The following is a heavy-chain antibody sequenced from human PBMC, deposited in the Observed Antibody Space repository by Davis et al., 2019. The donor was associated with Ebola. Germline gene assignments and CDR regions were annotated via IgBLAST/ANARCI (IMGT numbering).Heavy chain of an antibody. Sequence: AASVKVSCKASGYTFTSYDINWVRQATGQGLAWMGWINAGHGNTKYSQKFQGRVTITRDTSASTAHMELSSLRSEDTAVYYCARSSWLRLGGDYYYYGMDVWGQGTTVTVSS. CDR3: ARSSWLRLGGDYYYYGMDV. CDR2: INAGHGNT. D-gene: IGHD5-12*01. CDR1: GYTFTSYD. V-gene: IGHV1-3*01. J-gene: IGHJ6*02.